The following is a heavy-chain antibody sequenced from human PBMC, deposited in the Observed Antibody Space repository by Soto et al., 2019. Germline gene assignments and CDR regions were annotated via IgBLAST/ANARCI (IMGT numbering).Heavy chain of an antibody. V-gene: IGHV3-23*01. CDR2: ISGSGGCT. CDR3: AKDQWAHHDSGDPFDH. D-gene: IGHD4-17*01. J-gene: IGHJ4*02. Sequence: EVQLLDSGGGLVQPGGSLRLSCAASGFTFSNYAMSWVRQAPGKGLERVSVISGSGGCTYYADSVKGRFTISRDNSRNTVYLQMNSLRAEDTAIYYCAKDQWAHHDSGDPFDHWGQGTLVNVSS. CDR1: GFTFSNYA.